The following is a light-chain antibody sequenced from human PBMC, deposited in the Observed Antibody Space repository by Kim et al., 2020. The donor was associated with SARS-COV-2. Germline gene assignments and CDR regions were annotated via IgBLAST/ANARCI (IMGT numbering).Light chain of an antibody. CDR2: GAS. J-gene: IGKJ3*01. CDR3: QQYAHPPFT. V-gene: IGKV3-20*01. Sequence: GARASLSCRTSQIVSTSYLAWYQQKPGQSPWPLFYGASNRATGIPDRFTGSGSGTDFTLTLSRLEPEDFAVYYCQQYAHPPFTFGPGTKVDI. CDR1: QIVSTSY.